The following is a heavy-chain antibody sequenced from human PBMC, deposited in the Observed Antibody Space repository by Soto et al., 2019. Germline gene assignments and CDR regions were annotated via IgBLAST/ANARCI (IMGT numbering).Heavy chain of an antibody. D-gene: IGHD2-2*01. Sequence: QVQLQESGPGLVKPSQTLSLTCTVSGGSISSGGYYWSWIRQHPGKGLEWIGYIYYSGSTYYNPSLISRVTISVDTSKNQFSLKLSSVTAADTAVYYCARGDIVVVPAAKGPYYMDVWGKGTTVTVSS. CDR3: ARGDIVVVPAAKGPYYMDV. V-gene: IGHV4-31*03. CDR1: GGSISSGGYY. J-gene: IGHJ6*03. CDR2: IYYSGST.